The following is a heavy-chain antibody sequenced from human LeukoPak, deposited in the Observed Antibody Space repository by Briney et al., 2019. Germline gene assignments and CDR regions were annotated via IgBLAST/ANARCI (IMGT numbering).Heavy chain of an antibody. CDR2: IYYSGST. Sequence: SETLSLICTVSGGSISSYYWSWIRQPPGKGLEWIGYIYYSGSTNYNPSLKSRVTISVDTSKNQFSLKLSSVTAADTAVYYCARAYSSSSWCFDYWGQGTLVTVSS. CDR1: GGSISSYY. CDR3: ARAYSSSSWCFDY. D-gene: IGHD6-6*01. V-gene: IGHV4-59*01. J-gene: IGHJ4*02.